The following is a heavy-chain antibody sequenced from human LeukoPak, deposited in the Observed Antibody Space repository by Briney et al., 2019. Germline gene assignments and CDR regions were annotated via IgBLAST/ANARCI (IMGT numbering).Heavy chain of an antibody. V-gene: IGHV3-33*08. CDR1: GFTFTNYW. CDR2: IWYDGSNK. D-gene: IGHD2/OR15-2a*01. Sequence: GGSLRLSCAASGFTFTNYWMHWVRQAPGKGLEWVALIWYDGSNKYYADSVKGRLTISRDNSKNTLYLQMNSLRAEDTAVYYCAREGPRGNSQFDYWGQGTLVTVSS. J-gene: IGHJ4*02. CDR3: AREGPRGNSQFDY.